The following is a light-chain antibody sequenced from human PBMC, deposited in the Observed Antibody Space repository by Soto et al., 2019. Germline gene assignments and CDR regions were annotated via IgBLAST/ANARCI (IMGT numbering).Light chain of an antibody. CDR1: QSLVHSDGIAY. CDR3: MQGTHWPIT. V-gene: IGKV2-30*02. J-gene: IGKJ5*01. CDR2: KVS. Sequence: VITQSPLSLSVTPGEAASISCSSNQSLVHSDGIAYFSWFQQRPGRSPRRLIYKVSNRDSGVPARFSGSGSGTDFALKISRVGAEDVGVYYCMQGTHWPITFGQGTRLEIK.